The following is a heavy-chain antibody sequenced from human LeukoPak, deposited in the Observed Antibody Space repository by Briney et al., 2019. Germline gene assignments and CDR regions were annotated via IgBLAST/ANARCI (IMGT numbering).Heavy chain of an antibody. Sequence: SETLSLTCTVPGGSISSYYWSWIRQPPGKGLEWIGYIYYSGSTNYNPSLKSRVTISVDTSKNQFSLKLSSVTAADTAVYYCARTTGTAALIRYWGQGTLVTVSS. V-gene: IGHV4-59*01. J-gene: IGHJ4*02. D-gene: IGHD6-13*01. CDR1: GGSISSYY. CDR3: ARTTGTAALIRY. CDR2: IYYSGST.